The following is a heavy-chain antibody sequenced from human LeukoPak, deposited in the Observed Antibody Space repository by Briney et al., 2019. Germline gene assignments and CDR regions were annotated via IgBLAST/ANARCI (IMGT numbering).Heavy chain of an antibody. CDR1: GFTVSDNY. J-gene: IGHJ5*02. V-gene: IGHV3-53*01. CDR2: MYSRGDT. D-gene: IGHD6-13*01. Sequence: GGSLRLSCAASGFTVSDNYMSWVRQAPGKGLEWVSVMYSRGDTYYANSVKGRFTFSRDILKNTLYLQMNGLRAEDTAMYYCARDAPQVPAAGVLASWGQGTLVIVSS. CDR3: ARDAPQVPAAGVLAS.